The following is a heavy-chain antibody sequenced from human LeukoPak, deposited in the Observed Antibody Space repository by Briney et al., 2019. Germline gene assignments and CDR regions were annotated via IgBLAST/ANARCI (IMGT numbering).Heavy chain of an antibody. V-gene: IGHV3-15*01. CDR1: GFTFSNAW. J-gene: IGHJ6*02. CDR2: VKSKTDGETT. CDR3: TTAWGYYYYGMDV. D-gene: IGHD3-16*01. Sequence: PGGSLRLSCVASGFTFSNAWMSWVRQAPGKGLEWVGRVKSKTDGETTDYAAPVKGRFTISRDDSKNTLYLQMNSLKTEDTAVYYCTTAWGYYYYGMDVWGQGTMVTVSS.